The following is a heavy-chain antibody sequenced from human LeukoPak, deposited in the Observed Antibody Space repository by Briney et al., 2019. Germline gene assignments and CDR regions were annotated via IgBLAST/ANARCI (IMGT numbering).Heavy chain of an antibody. D-gene: IGHD3-10*01. Sequence: GGSLRLSCAASGFTFSSYDMNWVRQAPGKGLEWVSSIINSGRTTYYADSVKGRFTISRDNAKNSLYLQMNSLRDEGTAVYYCASDLLWWTYWGQGTLVTVSS. CDR2: IINSGRTT. CDR1: GFTFSSYD. V-gene: IGHV3-48*02. J-gene: IGHJ4*02. CDR3: ASDLLWWTY.